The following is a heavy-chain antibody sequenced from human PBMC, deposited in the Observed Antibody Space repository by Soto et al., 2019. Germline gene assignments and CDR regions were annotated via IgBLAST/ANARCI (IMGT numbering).Heavy chain of an antibody. CDR2: ISYDGSNK. J-gene: IGHJ5*02. D-gene: IGHD2-2*01. CDR3: ARGGGYCISTSCYNWFDP. V-gene: IGHV3-30-3*01. Sequence: QVQLVESGGGVVQPGRSLRLSCAASGFTFSSYAMHWVRQAPGKGLEWVAVISYDGSNKYYADSVKGRFTISRDNSKNTLYLQMNGLRAEDTAVYYCARGGGYCISTSCYNWFDPWGQGTLVTVSS. CDR1: GFTFSSYA.